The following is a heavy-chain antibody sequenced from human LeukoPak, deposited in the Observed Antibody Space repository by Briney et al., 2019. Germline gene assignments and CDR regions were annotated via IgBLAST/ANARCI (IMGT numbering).Heavy chain of an antibody. D-gene: IGHD2/OR15-2a*01. V-gene: IGHV1-69*05. CDR3: ATDLRMSWPAS. Sequence: ASVKVSCKASGGTFSSYAISWVRQAPGQGLEWMGGIIPIFGTANYAQKFQGRVTITTDESTSTAYMALSSLRSEDTSVYYCATDLRMSWPASWGQGTLVSVSS. CDR2: IIPIFGTA. CDR1: GGTFSSYA. J-gene: IGHJ5*02.